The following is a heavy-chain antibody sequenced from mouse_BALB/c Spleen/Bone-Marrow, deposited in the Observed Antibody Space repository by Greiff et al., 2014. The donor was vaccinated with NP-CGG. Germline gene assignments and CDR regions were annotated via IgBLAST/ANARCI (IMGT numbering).Heavy chain of an antibody. V-gene: IGHV1-15*01. CDR2: IDPETGGT. J-gene: IGHJ3*01. Sequence: QVQLKQSGAELVRPGASVTLSCKASGYTFTDYEMHWVKQTPVHGLEWIGAIDPETGGTAYNQKFKGKATLTADKSSSTAYMELRILTSKDSAVNYCTRWDGNYGWFAYWGQGTLVTVSA. CDR3: TRWDGNYGWFAY. CDR1: GYTFTDYE. D-gene: IGHD2-1*01.